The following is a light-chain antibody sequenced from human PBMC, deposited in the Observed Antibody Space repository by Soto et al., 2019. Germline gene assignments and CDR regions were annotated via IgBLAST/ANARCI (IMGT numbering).Light chain of an antibody. CDR2: KAS. J-gene: IGKJ1*01. Sequence: DIQMTQSPSTLSASVGDRVTITCRASQSISNWLAWYQQKPGKAPKLLIYKASSLESGVPSRFSGSGSGTEFTLTISSLQPDDFATYYCQQYNSYSRGTFGQGTKVEIK. V-gene: IGKV1-5*03. CDR3: QQYNSYSRGT. CDR1: QSISNW.